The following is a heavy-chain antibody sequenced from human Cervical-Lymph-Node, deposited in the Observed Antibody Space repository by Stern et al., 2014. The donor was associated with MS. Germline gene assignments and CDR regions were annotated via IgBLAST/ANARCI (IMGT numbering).Heavy chain of an antibody. D-gene: IGHD2-2*01. Sequence: EVKLVESGGGLVKPGGSLRLSCAASGFNFSRYSMNWVRQAKGKGLEWGSSISSTTTYIYYADSVRGRFTISRDNAKTSLFLQMNSLRVEDTAVYYCVKYCSSSSCSGFDHWGQGALVTVSS. CDR2: ISSTTTYI. CDR1: GFNFSRYS. CDR3: VKYCSSSSCSGFDH. J-gene: IGHJ4*02. V-gene: IGHV3-21*01.